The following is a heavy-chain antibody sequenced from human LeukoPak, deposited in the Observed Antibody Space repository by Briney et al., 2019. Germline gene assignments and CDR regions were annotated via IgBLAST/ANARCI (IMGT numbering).Heavy chain of an antibody. CDR1: GGSISSSNW. J-gene: IGHJ6*03. D-gene: IGHD4-23*01. CDR3: ARYYGGYYYYMDV. CDR2: IYHSGST. V-gene: IGHV4-4*02. Sequence: SGTLSLTCAVSGGSISSSNWWSWVRQPPGKGLEWIGEIYHSGSTNYNPSLKSRVTISVDTSKNQFSLKLSSVTAADTAVYYCARYYGGYYYYMDVWGKGTTVTVSS.